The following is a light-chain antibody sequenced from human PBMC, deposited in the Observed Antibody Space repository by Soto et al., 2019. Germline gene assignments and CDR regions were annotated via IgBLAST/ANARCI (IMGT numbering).Light chain of an antibody. CDR3: QQSRT. V-gene: IGKV1-39*01. CDR2: AAS. CDR1: QSITNY. Sequence: DIQMTQSPSSLSASVGDRVTITCRANQSITNYLNWYQQKPGKAPKLLIYAASSLQSGVPSRFSGSKSGADFTLTINSLQPEDFATYYCQQSRTFGQGTKVEI. J-gene: IGKJ1*01.